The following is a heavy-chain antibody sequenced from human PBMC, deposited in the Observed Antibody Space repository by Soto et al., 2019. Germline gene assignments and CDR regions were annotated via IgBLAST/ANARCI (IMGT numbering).Heavy chain of an antibody. CDR1: GFTFSSYA. CDR2: ISGSGGST. Sequence: GGSLRLSCAASGFTFSSYAMSWVRQAPGKGLEWVSAISGSGGSTYYADSVKGRFTISRDNSKNTLYLQMNSLRAEDTAVYYCAKPPPRCSSTSCYGLFDYWGQGTLVTVSS. V-gene: IGHV3-23*01. J-gene: IGHJ4*02. D-gene: IGHD2-2*01. CDR3: AKPPPRCSSTSCYGLFDY.